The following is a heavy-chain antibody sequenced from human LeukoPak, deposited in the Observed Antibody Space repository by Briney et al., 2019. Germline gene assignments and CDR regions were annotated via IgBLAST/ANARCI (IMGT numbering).Heavy chain of an antibody. D-gene: IGHD4-17*01. CDR2: INPSSGGT. Sequence: ASVKVSCKASGYTFTNYYIHWVRQAPGHGLEWMGAINPSSGGTNSAQKFQGRVSMTRDTSISTAYMEVSRLRSDDTAVFYCVRDLVTTGPYGMDVWGQGTTVIVSS. J-gene: IGHJ6*02. CDR1: GYTFTNYY. CDR3: VRDLVTTGPYGMDV. V-gene: IGHV1-2*02.